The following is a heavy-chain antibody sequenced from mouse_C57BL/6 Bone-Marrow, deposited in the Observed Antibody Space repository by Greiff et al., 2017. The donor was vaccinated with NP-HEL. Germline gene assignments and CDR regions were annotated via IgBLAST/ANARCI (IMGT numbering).Heavy chain of an antibody. D-gene: IGHD1-1*01. CDR3: AREGGSSYAMDY. Sequence: QVQLQQSGAELVMPGASVKLSCKASGYTFTSYWMHWVKQRPGQGLEWIGEIDPSDSYTNYNQKFKGKSTLTVDKSSSTAYMQLSSLTSADSAVYYCAREGGSSYAMDYWGQGTSVTVSS. CDR2: IDPSDSYT. V-gene: IGHV1-69*01. CDR1: GYTFTSYW. J-gene: IGHJ4*01.